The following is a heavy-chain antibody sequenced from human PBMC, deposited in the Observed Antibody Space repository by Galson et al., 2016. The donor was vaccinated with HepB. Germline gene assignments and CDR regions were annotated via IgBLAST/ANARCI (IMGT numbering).Heavy chain of an antibody. CDR2: IKSYTDGGTT. Sequence: SLRLSCAASGFTFSRAWMNWVRQAPGKGLEWVGRIKSYTDGGTTEYAAPMKGRFTFSRDESNNRLYLQMNSLKTEDTAVYYCTTSSTRGYTYGTSAYWGQGTLVTVSS. V-gene: IGHV3-15*01. D-gene: IGHD5-18*01. CDR3: TTSSTRGYTYGTSAY. CDR1: GFTFSRAW. J-gene: IGHJ4*02.